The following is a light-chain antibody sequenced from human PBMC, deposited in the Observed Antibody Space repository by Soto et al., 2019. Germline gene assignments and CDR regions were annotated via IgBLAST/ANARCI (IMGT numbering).Light chain of an antibody. CDR2: GAS. V-gene: IGKV3-20*01. CDR1: QSISSSY. Sequence: EIVLTQSPGTLSLSPGERATLSCRASQSISSSYLAWYQQKPGQAPRLLIYGASTRATGIPDRFSGSGSGTDFTLTISRLESEDFAVYYCQHYTNWPPWTLGQGTKV. CDR3: QHYTNWPPWT. J-gene: IGKJ1*01.